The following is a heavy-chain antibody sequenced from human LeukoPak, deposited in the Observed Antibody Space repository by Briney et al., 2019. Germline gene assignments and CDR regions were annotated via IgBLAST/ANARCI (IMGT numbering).Heavy chain of an antibody. V-gene: IGHV3-23*01. J-gene: IGHJ4*02. CDR3: AKGRSGSPGRYFDY. Sequence: GGSLRLSCAASGFTFSSYAMSWVRQAPGKGLEWVSAISGSGGTTFYADSVKGRFTISRDNSKNTLYLQMNSLRAEDTAVYYCAKGRSGSPGRYFDYWGQGTLVTVSS. D-gene: IGHD1-26*01. CDR2: ISGSGGTT. CDR1: GFTFSSYA.